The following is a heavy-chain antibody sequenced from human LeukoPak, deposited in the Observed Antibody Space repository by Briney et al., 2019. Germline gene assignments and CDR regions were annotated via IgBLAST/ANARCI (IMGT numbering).Heavy chain of an antibody. CDR3: ARDPSGLEPLDY. CDR1: GFTFSSYA. V-gene: IGHV3-30-3*01. J-gene: IGHJ4*02. Sequence: GGSLRLSCAASGFTFSSYAMHWVRQAPGKGLEWVAVISYDGSNKYYADSVKGRFTTSGDNSKNTLYLQMNSLRAEDTAVYYCARDPSGLEPLDYWGQGTLVTVSS. D-gene: IGHD1-14*01. CDR2: ISYDGSNK.